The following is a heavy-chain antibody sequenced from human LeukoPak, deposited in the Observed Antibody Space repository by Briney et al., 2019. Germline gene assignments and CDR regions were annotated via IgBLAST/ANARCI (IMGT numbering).Heavy chain of an antibody. CDR3: AKGQWPGGNYYYYMDV. CDR1: GFTFSSYG. V-gene: IGHV3-33*06. CDR2: IWYDGTNE. D-gene: IGHD6-19*01. Sequence: PGGSLRLSCAASGFTFSSYGMHWVRQAPGKGLEWVAVIWYDGTNEYYADSVKGRFTSSRDNSKNTLYLQMNSLRAEDTAVYYCAKGQWPGGNYYYYMDVWGKGTTVTVSS. J-gene: IGHJ6*03.